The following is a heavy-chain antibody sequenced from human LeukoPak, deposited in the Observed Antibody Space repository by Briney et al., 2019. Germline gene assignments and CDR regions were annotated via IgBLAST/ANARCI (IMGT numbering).Heavy chain of an antibody. D-gene: IGHD4-11*01. V-gene: IGHV3-30*02. CDR3: AKGIDYRYYYYYMDV. J-gene: IGHJ6*03. Sequence: SGGSLRLSCAASGFTFSSYGMHWVRQAPGKGLEWVAFIRYDGSNKYYADSVKGRFTISRDNSKNTLYLQMNSLRAEDTAVYYCAKGIDYRYYYYYMDVWGKGTTVTVSS. CDR1: GFTFSSYG. CDR2: IRYDGSNK.